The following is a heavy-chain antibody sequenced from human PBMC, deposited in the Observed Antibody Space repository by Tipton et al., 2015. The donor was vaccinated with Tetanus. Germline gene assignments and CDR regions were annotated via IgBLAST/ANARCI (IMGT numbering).Heavy chain of an antibody. CDR1: GGSISRNNYY. D-gene: IGHD3-10*01. V-gene: IGHV4-31*03. CDR3: ARDRGVRGGYYYYHGMDV. CDR2: ISNSGST. J-gene: IGHJ6*02. Sequence: TLSLTCSVSGGSISRNNYYWGWVRQHPGEGLEWIGYISNSGSTYYNPSLKSRVTISVDTSQKQISLKVNSVTAADTAVYYCARDRGVRGGYYYYHGMDVWGQGTTVTVSS.